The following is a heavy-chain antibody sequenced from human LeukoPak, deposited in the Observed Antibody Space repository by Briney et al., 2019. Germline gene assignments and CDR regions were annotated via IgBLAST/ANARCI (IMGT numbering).Heavy chain of an antibody. CDR2: MNPNSGNT. Sequence: ASVTVSCKASGYTFTSYDINWVRQATGQGLEWMGWMNPNSGNTGYAQKFQGRVTMTRNTSISTAYMELSSLRSEDTAVYYCASGAPNGNDFDYWGQGTLVTVSS. CDR3: ASGAPNGNDFDY. J-gene: IGHJ4*02. D-gene: IGHD1-1*01. CDR1: GYTFTSYD. V-gene: IGHV1-8*01.